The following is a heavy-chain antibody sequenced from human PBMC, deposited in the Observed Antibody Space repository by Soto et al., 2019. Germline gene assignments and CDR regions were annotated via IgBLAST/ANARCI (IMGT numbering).Heavy chain of an antibody. J-gene: IGHJ4*02. CDR3: AKDIRGYSYGFSDY. CDR1: GFTFDDYA. CDR2: ISWNSGSI. Sequence: VQLVESGGGLVQPGRSLRLSCAASGFTFDDYAMHWVRQAPGKGLEWVSGISWNSGSIGYADSVKGRFTISRDNAKNSLYLQMNSLRAEDTALYYCAKDIRGYSYGFSDYWGQGTLVTVSS. V-gene: IGHV3-9*01. D-gene: IGHD5-18*01.